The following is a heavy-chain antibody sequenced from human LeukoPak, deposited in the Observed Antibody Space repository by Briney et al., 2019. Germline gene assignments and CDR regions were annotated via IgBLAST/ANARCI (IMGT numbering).Heavy chain of an antibody. V-gene: IGHV4-34*01. CDR3: ASRYGMDV. CDR2: INHSGST. CDR1: GGSFSGYY. J-gene: IGHJ6*02. Sequence: SETLSLTCAVYGGSFSGYYWSWIRQPPGKGLEWIGEINHSGSTNYNPSLKSRVTISVDTSKNQFSLELSSVTAADTAVYYCASRYGMDVWGQGTTVTVSS.